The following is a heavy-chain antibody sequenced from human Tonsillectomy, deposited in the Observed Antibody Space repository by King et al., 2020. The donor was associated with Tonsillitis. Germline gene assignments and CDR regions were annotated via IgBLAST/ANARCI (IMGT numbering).Heavy chain of an antibody. D-gene: IGHD2-2*01. Sequence: VQLVESGGGLVQPGRSLRLSCAASGFTFSSYAMSWVRQAPGKGLEWVSSISSSSSYIYYADSVKGRFTISRDNAKNSLYLQMNSLRAEDTAVYYCARELPSTSWSDGTFDYRGQGTLVTVSS. CDR1: GFTFSSYA. J-gene: IGHJ4*02. CDR3: ARELPSTSWSDGTFDY. V-gene: IGHV3-21*01. CDR2: ISSSSSYI.